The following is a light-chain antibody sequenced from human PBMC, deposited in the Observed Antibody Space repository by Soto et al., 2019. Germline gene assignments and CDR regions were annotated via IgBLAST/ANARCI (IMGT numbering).Light chain of an antibody. CDR2: AAS. CDR1: QVISNW. Sequence: DIQMTQSPPSVSASLGDRVTITCRASQVISNWLAWYQQKPGKAPKLLIYAASTLQSGVPSRFSGSGSGTDFTLTISSLQPDDFATYYCQQYNSYSITFGQGTRREIK. J-gene: IGKJ5*01. V-gene: IGKV1D-16*01. CDR3: QQYNSYSIT.